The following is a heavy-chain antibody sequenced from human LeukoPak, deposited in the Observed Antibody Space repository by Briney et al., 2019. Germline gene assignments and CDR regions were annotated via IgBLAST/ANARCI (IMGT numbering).Heavy chain of an antibody. V-gene: IGHV3-48*03. Sequence: PGGSLRLSCAASGFTFSSYEMNWVRQAPGKGLEWVSYISSSGSTIYYADSVKGRFTISRDNAKNSLYLQMNSLRAEDTAVCYCARGLGAITHFDYWGQGTLVTVSS. CDR3: ARGLGAITHFDY. D-gene: IGHD3-10*01. CDR2: ISSSGSTI. J-gene: IGHJ4*02. CDR1: GFTFSSYE.